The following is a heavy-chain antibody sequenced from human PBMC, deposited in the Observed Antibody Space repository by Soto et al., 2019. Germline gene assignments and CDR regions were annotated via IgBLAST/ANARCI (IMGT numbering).Heavy chain of an antibody. CDR2: IKYDGNNK. Sequence: GGSLRLSCAASGIGFNTLGMHWVRQAPGKGLEWVAVIKYDGNNKYYADSVKGRFTISRDNSKNTLYLQMNSLRAEDTAVYFCARDPLSGDYIWGTYRPGIMDVRGKGTTVTVP. CDR1: GIGFNTLG. V-gene: IGHV3-33*01. D-gene: IGHD3-16*02. J-gene: IGHJ6*03. CDR3: ARDPLSGDYIWGTYRPGIMDV.